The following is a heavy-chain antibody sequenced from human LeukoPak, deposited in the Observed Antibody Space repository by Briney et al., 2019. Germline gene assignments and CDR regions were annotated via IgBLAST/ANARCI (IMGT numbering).Heavy chain of an antibody. CDR3: ARHRAYSSSSPFDY. V-gene: IGHV4-59*08. CDR2: IYYRST. Sequence: SETLSLTCTVSGGSISSYCWSWIRQPPGKGLEWIGYIYYRSTNYNPSLKSRVTISIDTSKNQLSLKLSSVTAADTAVYYCARHRAYSSSSPFDYWGQGTLVTVSS. J-gene: IGHJ4*02. CDR1: GGSISSYC. D-gene: IGHD6-6*01.